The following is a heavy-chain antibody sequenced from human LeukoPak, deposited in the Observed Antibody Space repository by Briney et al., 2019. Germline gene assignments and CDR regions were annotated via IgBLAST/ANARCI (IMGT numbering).Heavy chain of an antibody. CDR2: IYHSGST. Sequence: PSGTLSLTCAVSGGSITSSNWWSWVRQPPGKGLEWIGEIYHSGSTNYNPSLKSRVTISLDKSKNQFSLKLSSVTAADTAVYYCARVNYSSSWYPWFDPWGQGTLVTVSS. J-gene: IGHJ5*02. V-gene: IGHV4-4*02. CDR3: ARVNYSSSWYPWFDP. D-gene: IGHD6-13*01. CDR1: GGSITSSNW.